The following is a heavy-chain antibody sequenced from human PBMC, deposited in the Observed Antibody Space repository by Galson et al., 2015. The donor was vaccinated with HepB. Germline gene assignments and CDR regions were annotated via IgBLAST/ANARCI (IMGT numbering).Heavy chain of an antibody. D-gene: IGHD3-22*01. CDR1: GYNFTNYW. V-gene: IGHV5-51*01. CDR2: IYPGDSDT. Sequence: QSGAEVKEPGESLKISCKASGYNFTNYWIGRVRHMPGKGLEWMGRIYPGDSDTTYSPSFQGQVTISADKSIGTAYLQWNSLKASDTAIYYCARESVGYDSSGSDAFDIWGQGTTVTVSS. CDR3: ARESVGYDSSGSDAFDI. J-gene: IGHJ3*02.